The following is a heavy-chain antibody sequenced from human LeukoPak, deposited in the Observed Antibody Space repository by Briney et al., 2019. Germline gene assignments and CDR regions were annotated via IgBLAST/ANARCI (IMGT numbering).Heavy chain of an antibody. CDR2: IYYSGTT. D-gene: IGHD5-24*01. Sequence: SETLSLTCTVSGASISGYYWSWIRQPPGKGLEWIGYIYYSGTTNYNPSLKSRVTISVDTSKNHFYLKLTSVTAADTAVYYCAREEMTSGYYFDYWGQGTLVTVSS. J-gene: IGHJ4*02. CDR3: AREEMTSGYYFDY. CDR1: GASISGYY. V-gene: IGHV4-59*01.